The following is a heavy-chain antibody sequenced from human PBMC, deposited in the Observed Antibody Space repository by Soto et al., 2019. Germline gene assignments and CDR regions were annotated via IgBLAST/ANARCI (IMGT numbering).Heavy chain of an antibody. V-gene: IGHV3-74*01. CDR2: INSDGSST. Sequence: PGGSLRRSCAASGFTFSSYCMHWVRQAPRKGLVWVSRINSDGSSTSYADSVKGRFTISRDNAKNTLYLQMNSLRAEDTAVYYCARAQRSNVLTLAYGMDVWGQGTTVTVSS. CDR1: GFTFSSYC. J-gene: IGHJ6*02. D-gene: IGHD2-8*01. CDR3: ARAQRSNVLTLAYGMDV.